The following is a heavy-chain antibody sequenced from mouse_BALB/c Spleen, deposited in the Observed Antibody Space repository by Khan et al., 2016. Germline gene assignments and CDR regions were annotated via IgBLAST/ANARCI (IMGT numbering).Heavy chain of an antibody. Sequence: EVQLQESGPSLVKPSQTLSLTCSVTGDSITSGYWNWIRKFPGNKLEYMGYISYSGSTYYNPSLKSRISITRDTSTNQYYLQLNSVTTEDTATYXCARYDGSSYVRAMDYWGQGTSVTVSS. CDR1: GDSITSGY. J-gene: IGHJ4*01. CDR2: ISYSGST. V-gene: IGHV3-8*02. D-gene: IGHD1-1*01. CDR3: ARYDGSSYVRAMDY.